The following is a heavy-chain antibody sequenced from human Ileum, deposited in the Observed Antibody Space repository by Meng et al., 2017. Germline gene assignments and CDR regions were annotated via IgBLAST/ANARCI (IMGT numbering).Heavy chain of an antibody. CDR2: IHHSGST. D-gene: IGHD3-9*01. Sequence: CAGRSKPTDHLSPPCAVYSGSFSNYYLTSLRQSPGKGLEWIGDIHHSGSTYYRPSLQSRVTITLDTSKNQFSLTLNSVTAADTAVYYCARGDDWAKSGNFWGQGTLVTVSS. CDR3: ARGDDWAKSGNF. CDR1: SGSFSNYY. V-gene: IGHV4-34*01. J-gene: IGHJ4*02.